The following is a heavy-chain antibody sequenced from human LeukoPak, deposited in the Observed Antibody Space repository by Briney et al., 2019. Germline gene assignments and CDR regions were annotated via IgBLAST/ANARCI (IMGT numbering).Heavy chain of an antibody. Sequence: GRSLRLSCAASGFTFSSYGMHWVRQAPGKGLEWVAVIWYDGSNKYYADSVKGRFTISRDNSKNTLYLQMNSLRAEDTAVYYCARDRGYSYGPLFDYWGQRTLVTVSS. CDR2: IWYDGSNK. D-gene: IGHD5-18*01. CDR1: GFTFSSYG. J-gene: IGHJ4*02. V-gene: IGHV3-33*01. CDR3: ARDRGYSYGPLFDY.